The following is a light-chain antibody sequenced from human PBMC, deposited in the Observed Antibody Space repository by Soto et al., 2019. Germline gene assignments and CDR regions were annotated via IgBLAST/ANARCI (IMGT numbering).Light chain of an antibody. V-gene: IGKV3-15*01. CDR3: QQYNNWRT. J-gene: IGKJ1*01. Sequence: EIVRTQSPATLSVSPGERATLSCRASQGLIDNLAWYQQKPGQVPRLLIYDASTRATGVPARFSGSGSGTEFTLTISSLQSEDFAVYYCQQYNNWRTFGQGTKV. CDR1: QGLIDN. CDR2: DAS.